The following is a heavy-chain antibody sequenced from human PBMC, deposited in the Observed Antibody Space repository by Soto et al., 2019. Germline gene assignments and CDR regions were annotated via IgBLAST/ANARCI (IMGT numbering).Heavy chain of an antibody. Sequence: QVTLKESGPVLVKPTEPLTLTCSVSGFSLTNGRMGVSWIRQPPWKALEWLAHFFSDAERSYSTSMQSRLNMYKNSSGSQVVLTMTNMSPADTATYFCARMDGDYNYYGLDVWGHGIAVTVSS. CDR3: ARMDGDYNYYGLDV. CDR2: FFSDAER. V-gene: IGHV2-26*01. D-gene: IGHD4-17*01. CDR1: GFSLTNGRMG. J-gene: IGHJ6*02.